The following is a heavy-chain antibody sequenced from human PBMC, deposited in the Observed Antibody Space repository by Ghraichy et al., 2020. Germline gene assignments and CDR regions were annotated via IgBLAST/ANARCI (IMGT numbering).Heavy chain of an antibody. CDR1: GGSISSYY. CDR2: IYYSGST. Sequence: SETLSLTCTVSGGSISSYYWSWIRQPPGKGLEWIGYIYYSGSTNYNPSLKSRVTISVDTSKNQFSLKLSSVTAADTAVYYCARAPRPPHLFDYWGQGTLVTVSS. J-gene: IGHJ4*02. V-gene: IGHV4-59*01. CDR3: ARAPRPPHLFDY.